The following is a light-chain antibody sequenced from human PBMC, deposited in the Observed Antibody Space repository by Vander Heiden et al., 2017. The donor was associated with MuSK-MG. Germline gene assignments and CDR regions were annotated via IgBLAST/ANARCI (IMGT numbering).Light chain of an antibody. Sequence: HSALTPPPSVPGSPGQSDTLSRTGPTSDVGSYHRLPWYQQPPGTAPKLVIYGVSNRTSGVPDRFSGSKSGNTASPTISALQAEDEADYYCCSNRGGSILVFGGGTKVTVL. J-gene: IGLJ3*02. CDR3: CSNRGGSILV. CDR1: TSDVGSYHR. V-gene: IGLV2-18*02. CDR2: GVS.